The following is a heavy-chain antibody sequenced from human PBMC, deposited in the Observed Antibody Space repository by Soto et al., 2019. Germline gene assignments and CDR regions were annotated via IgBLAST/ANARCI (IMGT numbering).Heavy chain of an antibody. CDR3: VRDERDSCRDGNCFYFDY. CDR1: GYAFTSYG. J-gene: IGHJ4*02. V-gene: IGHV1-18*04. D-gene: IGHD1-1*01. Sequence: QVHLVQSGAEVKKPGASVKVSCKASGYAFTSYGMSWVRQAPGQGLEWMGWINTYNSDTNSAPRLQGRITMTTDTSTSTAYMELRSLTSDDTAVYYSVRDERDSCRDGNCFYFDYWGQGTLVSVSS. CDR2: INTYNSDT.